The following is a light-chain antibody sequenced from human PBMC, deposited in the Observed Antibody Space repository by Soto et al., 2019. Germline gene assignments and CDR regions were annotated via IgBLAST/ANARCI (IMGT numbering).Light chain of an antibody. Sequence: QSALTQPASVSGSPGQSITISCTGTSSDVGIYNLVSWYQQHPGRAPKLMISDVSERPSGVSNRFSGSKSGNTASLTISGLQAEDEADYYCCSYADSGTVLFGGGTKLTVL. CDR3: CSYADSGTVL. J-gene: IGLJ2*01. CDR1: SSDVGIYNL. V-gene: IGLV2-23*02. CDR2: DVS.